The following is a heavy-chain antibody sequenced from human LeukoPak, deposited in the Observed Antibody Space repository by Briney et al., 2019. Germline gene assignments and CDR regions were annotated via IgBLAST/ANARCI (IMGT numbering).Heavy chain of an antibody. CDR2: ISSSSSYI. CDR1: GFTFSTFA. D-gene: IGHD1-26*01. V-gene: IGHV3-21*01. Sequence: GGSLRLSCAASGFTFSTFAMHWVRLSPGKGLEWVSSISSSSSYIYYADSVKGRFTISRDNAKNSLYLQMNSLRAEDTAVYYCARDPRIVGATSYFDYWGQGTLVTVSS. CDR3: ARDPRIVGATSYFDY. J-gene: IGHJ4*02.